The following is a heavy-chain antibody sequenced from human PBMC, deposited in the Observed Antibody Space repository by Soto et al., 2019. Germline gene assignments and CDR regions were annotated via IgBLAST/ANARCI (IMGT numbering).Heavy chain of an antibody. CDR2: INPGNGDK. CDR3: ARKDYYDSGIYYFDY. V-gene: IGHV1-3*01. D-gene: IGHD3-22*01. CDR1: WYTFTNYG. J-gene: IGHJ4*02. Sequence: GASVKVSFKGSWYTFTNYGIIRVGQAPWQGLEWMGWINPGNGDKGYSQKFQDRVTITRDTSASTAYMELSSLRSEDTAVYYCARKDYYDSGIYYFDYWGQGTLVTVSS.